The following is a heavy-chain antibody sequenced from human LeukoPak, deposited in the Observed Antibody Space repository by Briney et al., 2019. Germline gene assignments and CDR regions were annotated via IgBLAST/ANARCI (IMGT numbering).Heavy chain of an antibody. CDR3: ARDSWEEGTYYYDSSGYWDDY. V-gene: IGHV3-30-3*01. CDR1: GFTFSDYA. J-gene: IGHJ4*02. CDR2: ISHDGSIK. Sequence: GGSLRLSCATSGFTFSDYAMHWVRQAPGKGLEWVAVISHDGSIKFSADSVKGRFTISRDNSKNTLYLQMNSLRDEDTALYYCARDSWEEGTYYYDSSGYWDDYWGQGTLVTVSS. D-gene: IGHD3-22*01.